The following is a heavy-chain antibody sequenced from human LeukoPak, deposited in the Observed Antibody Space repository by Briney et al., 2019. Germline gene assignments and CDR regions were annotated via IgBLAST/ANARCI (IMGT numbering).Heavy chain of an antibody. CDR2: IKQDGSEK. CDR3: ARESITMVRGVIDY. CDR1: GFTFSSYW. V-gene: IGHV3-7*01. J-gene: IGHJ4*02. D-gene: IGHD3-10*01. Sequence: GGSLRLSCAASGFTFSSYWMSWVRQAPGKGLEWVANIKQDGSEKYYVDSVKGRFSISRDNAKNSLYLQMNSLRAEDTAVYYCARESITMVRGVIDYWGQGTLVTVSS.